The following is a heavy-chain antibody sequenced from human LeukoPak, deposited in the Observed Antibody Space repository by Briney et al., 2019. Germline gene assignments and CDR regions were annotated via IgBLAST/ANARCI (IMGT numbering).Heavy chain of an antibody. D-gene: IGHD6-19*01. CDR1: GYTFTSYG. CDR3: ARPIRAVPWDNWLDP. CDR2: ISAYNGNT. J-gene: IGHJ5*02. Sequence: ASVKVSCKASGYTFTSYGISWVRQAPGQGLEWMGWISAYNGNTNYAQKLQGRVTMTTDTSTSTAYMELRSLRSDDTAVYYCARPIRAVPWDNWLDPWGQGTLVTVSS. V-gene: IGHV1-18*01.